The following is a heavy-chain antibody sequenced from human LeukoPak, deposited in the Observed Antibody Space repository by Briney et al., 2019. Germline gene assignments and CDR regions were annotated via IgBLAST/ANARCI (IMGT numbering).Heavy chain of an antibody. CDR3: TDIVAGNGAFDI. Sequence: GGSLRLSCAASGFTFSSYAMSWVRQAPGKGLEWVSAISGSGGSTYYADSVKGRFTISRDNAKNSLYLQMNSLRAEDTAVYYCTDIVAGNGAFDIWGQGTMVTVSS. CDR1: GFTFSSYA. CDR2: ISGSGGST. D-gene: IGHD6-19*01. J-gene: IGHJ3*02. V-gene: IGHV3-23*01.